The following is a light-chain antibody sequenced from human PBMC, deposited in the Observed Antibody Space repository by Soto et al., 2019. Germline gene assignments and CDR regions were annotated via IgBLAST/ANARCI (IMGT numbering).Light chain of an antibody. V-gene: IGKV1-5*01. J-gene: IGKJ1*01. CDR3: QQYSSRST. CDR2: DAS. Sequence: DIHMTQSPSTLPASVGDRVNITCRASQSISNWLAWYPQKPGKAPNLLIYDASSLQSGVPSRFSGSGFGTEFTLTISSLQPGDFATYYCQQYSSRSTFGQGTKVDI. CDR1: QSISNW.